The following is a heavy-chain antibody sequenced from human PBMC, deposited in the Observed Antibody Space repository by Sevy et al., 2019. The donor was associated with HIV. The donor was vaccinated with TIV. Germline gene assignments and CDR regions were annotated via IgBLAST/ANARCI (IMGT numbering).Heavy chain of an antibody. CDR1: GGSFSGYY. CDR2: INHSGST. D-gene: IGHD2-2*01. CDR3: ARAPPVVVVPGAPRWFDP. Sequence: SKTLSLTCAVYGGSFSGYYWNWIRQPPGKGLEWIGEINHSGSTHYNPSLKSRITISVDTSKNQFSLRLNSVTAADTAVYYCARAPPVVVVPGAPRWFDPWGQGTLVTVSS. V-gene: IGHV4-34*01. J-gene: IGHJ5*02.